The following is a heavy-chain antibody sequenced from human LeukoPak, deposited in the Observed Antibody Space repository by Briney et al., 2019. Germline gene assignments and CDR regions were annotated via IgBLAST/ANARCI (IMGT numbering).Heavy chain of an antibody. V-gene: IGHV3-48*03. D-gene: IGHD4-23*01. CDR1: GFSFSAFE. Sequence: GGSLRLSCAASGFSFSAFEMNWVRQAPGKVLEWVSYISRSAGSTTYYADSVKGRFTISRDNAENSLFLQMNSLRVEDTALYYCARNGGNSNWYFDLWGRGTLVTVSS. CDR3: ARNGGNSNWYFDL. J-gene: IGHJ2*01. CDR2: ISRSAGSTT.